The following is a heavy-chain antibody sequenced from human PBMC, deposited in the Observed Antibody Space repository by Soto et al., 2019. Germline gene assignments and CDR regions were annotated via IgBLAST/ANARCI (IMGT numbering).Heavy chain of an antibody. V-gene: IGHV3-7*01. CDR3: ARESKSLINCISTSCSLYYYYYYMDV. J-gene: IGHJ6*03. Sequence: GSLRLSCAASGFTFSSYWMSWVRQAPGKGLEWVANIKQDGSEKYYVDSVKGRFTISRDNAKNSLYLQMNSLRAEDTAVYYCARESKSLINCISTSCSLYYYYYYMDVWGKGITVTVSS. CDR2: IKQDGSEK. CDR1: GFTFSSYW. D-gene: IGHD2-2*01.